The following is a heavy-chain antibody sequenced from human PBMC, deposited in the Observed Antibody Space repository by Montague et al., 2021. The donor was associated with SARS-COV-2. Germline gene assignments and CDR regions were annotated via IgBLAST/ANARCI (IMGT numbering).Heavy chain of an antibody. D-gene: IGHD1-1*01. CDR2: INQGGST. Sequence: SEILSLTCAVYGGSFSDYHWTWIRQSPGEGLEWIGQINQGGSTKYNPSLKSRVTISIDTSKKQFSLKLTSVTAADTAVYYCARGAPGYWGQGTLVTVSS. CDR1: GGSFSDYH. CDR3: ARGAPGY. V-gene: IGHV4-34*01. J-gene: IGHJ4*02.